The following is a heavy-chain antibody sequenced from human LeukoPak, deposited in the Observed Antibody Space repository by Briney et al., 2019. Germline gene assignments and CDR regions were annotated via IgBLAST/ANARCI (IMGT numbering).Heavy chain of an antibody. CDR1: GFIFSAYN. J-gene: IGHJ6*03. CDR2: TSSGSSYI. D-gene: IGHD5-18*01. Sequence: GGSLRLSCAASGFIFSAYNMNWVRQAPGKGLEWVSFTSSGSSYIYYADSVKGRFTISRDNSKNTLYLQMNSLRAEDTAVYYCAREMSGIQLWLGYYYYMDVWGKGTTVTVSS. CDR3: AREMSGIQLWLGYYYYMDV. V-gene: IGHV3-21*01.